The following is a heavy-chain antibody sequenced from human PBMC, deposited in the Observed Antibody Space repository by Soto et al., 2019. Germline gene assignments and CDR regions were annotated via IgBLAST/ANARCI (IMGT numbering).Heavy chain of an antibody. CDR1: GFTFSSYW. Sequence: EVQLVESGGGLVQPGGSLGLSCAASGFTFSSYWMHWVRQAPGKGLVWVSRINSDGSSTSYADSVKGRFTISRDNAKNTLYLQMNSLRAEDTAVYHCARPNLPSGSYDSDYWGQGTLVTVSS. D-gene: IGHD1-26*01. J-gene: IGHJ4*02. V-gene: IGHV3-74*01. CDR3: ARPNLPSGSYDSDY. CDR2: INSDGSST.